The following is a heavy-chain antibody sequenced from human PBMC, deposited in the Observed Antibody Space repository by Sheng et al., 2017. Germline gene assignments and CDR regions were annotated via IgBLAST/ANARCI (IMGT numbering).Heavy chain of an antibody. CDR3: ARGGTIFGVVVYYYYYMDV. V-gene: IGHV4-39*07. J-gene: IGHJ6*03. CDR1: GAPSAVVVTT. Sequence: QLQLQESGPGLVKPSETLSLTCTVSGAPSAVVVTTWGWIRQPPGKGWSGLGVSIIVGAPTTTRPQESSHHISRHVQDQFSLKLSSVTAADTAVYYCARGGTIFGVVVYYYYYMDVWGQRDHGSPSP. D-gene: IGHD3-3*01. CDR2: SIIVGAP.